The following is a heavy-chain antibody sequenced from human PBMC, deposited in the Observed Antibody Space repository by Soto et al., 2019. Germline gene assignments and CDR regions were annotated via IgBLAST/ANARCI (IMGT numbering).Heavy chain of an antibody. CDR1: GFTFSSYA. J-gene: IGHJ6*02. Sequence: GGSLRLSCAASGFTFSSYAMSWVRQAPGKGLEWVSAISGSGGSTYYADSVKGRFTISRDNSKNTLYLQMNSLRAEDTAVYYCAKGLGGSGWYESIYYYYGMDVWGQATTVTVSS. V-gene: IGHV3-23*01. CDR2: ISGSGGST. D-gene: IGHD6-19*01. CDR3: AKGLGGSGWYESIYYYYGMDV.